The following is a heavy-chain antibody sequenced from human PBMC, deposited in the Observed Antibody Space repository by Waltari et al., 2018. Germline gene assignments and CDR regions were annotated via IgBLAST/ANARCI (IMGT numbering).Heavy chain of an antibody. Sequence: EVQLVESGGGLVQPGGSLRLSCAASGFTFSSYEMNWVRQAPGKGLEWVLYISSSGSTIYYTDSVKGRFTISRDNAKNSLYLQMNSLRAEDTAVYYCARVGSRTMVRGVPGAFDIWGQGTMVTVSS. J-gene: IGHJ3*02. D-gene: IGHD3-10*01. V-gene: IGHV3-48*03. CDR3: ARVGSRTMVRGVPGAFDI. CDR2: ISSSGSTI. CDR1: GFTFSSYE.